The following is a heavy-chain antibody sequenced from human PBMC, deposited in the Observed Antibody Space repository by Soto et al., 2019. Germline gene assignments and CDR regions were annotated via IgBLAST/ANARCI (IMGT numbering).Heavy chain of an antibody. D-gene: IGHD6-13*01. V-gene: IGHV3-11*06. CDR3: ARGSYSSSWYLDY. J-gene: IGHJ4*02. CDR2: ISSSSSYT. CDR1: GFTFSDYY. Sequence: QVQLVESGGGLVKPGGSLRLSCAASGFTFSDYYMSWIRQAPGKGLEWVSYISSSSSYTNYADSVKGRFTIPRDNAKNSLYLQMNSLRVEDTAVYYCARGSYSSSWYLDYWGQGTLVTVSS.